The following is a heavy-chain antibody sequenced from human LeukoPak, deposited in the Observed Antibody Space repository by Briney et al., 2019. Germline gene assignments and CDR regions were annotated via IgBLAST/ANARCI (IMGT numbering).Heavy chain of an antibody. CDR2: ISSSGSTI. J-gene: IGHJ4*02. CDR1: GFTFSDYY. CDR3: ARGTLNIPGEHGAFDY. D-gene: IGHD1-14*01. V-gene: IGHV3-11*04. Sequence: GGPLRLSCAASGFTFSDYYMSWIRQAPGKGLEWVSYISSSGSTIYYADSVKGRFTISRDNAKNSLFLQMNSLRAEDTAVYYCARGTLNIPGEHGAFDYWGQGTLVTVSS.